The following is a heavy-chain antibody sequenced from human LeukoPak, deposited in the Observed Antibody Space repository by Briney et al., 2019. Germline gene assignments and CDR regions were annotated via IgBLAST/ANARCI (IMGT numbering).Heavy chain of an antibody. J-gene: IGHJ2*01. V-gene: IGHV5-51*01. D-gene: IGHD6-19*01. Sequence: RGETLKITCQDTGYSFTSYWIGWVRQIPGKGLEWLGIIYPGDSDSRYSPSFQGQVTISADKSISAAYLQSSSLKASDTAIYYCARHSSGWSIRYWYFDLWGRGTLVTVSS. CDR1: GYSFTSYW. CDR3: ARHSSGWSIRYWYFDL. CDR2: IYPGDSDS.